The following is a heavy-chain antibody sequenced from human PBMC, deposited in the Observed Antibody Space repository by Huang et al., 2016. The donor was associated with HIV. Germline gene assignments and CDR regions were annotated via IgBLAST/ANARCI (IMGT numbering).Heavy chain of an antibody. CDR1: GGTFSSYA. V-gene: IGHV1-69*01. J-gene: IGHJ4*02. CDR2: IILIFGTT. CDR3: ASGYYGSGSHFDY. D-gene: IGHD3-10*01. Sequence: QVQLVQSGSEVKKPGSSVKVPCKASGGTFSSYAINWVRQAPGQGLEWIGGIILIFGTTNYAKKCQGRDTITAGESTSTAYRELSSLRSDDTAMYYCASGYYGSGSHFDYWGQGTLVTVSS.